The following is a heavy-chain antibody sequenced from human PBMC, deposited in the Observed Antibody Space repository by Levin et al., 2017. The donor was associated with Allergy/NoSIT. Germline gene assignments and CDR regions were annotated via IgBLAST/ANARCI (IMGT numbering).Heavy chain of an antibody. J-gene: IGHJ3*02. V-gene: IGHV3-74*01. Sequence: LSGGSLRLSCVGSGFTFNLYWMHWVRQAPGKGLEWVSRINNDDGSTTVYVDTVKGRFTISRDNAKNTLFLQMSSLRGDDTAVYYCARGGFNHAFDIWGQGTMVTVSP. CDR1: GFTFNLYW. D-gene: IGHD2-15*01. CDR2: INNDDGSTT. CDR3: ARGGFNHAFDI.